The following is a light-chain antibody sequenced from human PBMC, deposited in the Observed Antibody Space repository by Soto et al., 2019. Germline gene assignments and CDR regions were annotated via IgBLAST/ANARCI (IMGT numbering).Light chain of an antibody. Sequence: QLVLTQPPSASGTPGQRVTISCSGSSSNIGSNTVDWYQHLPGTAPKLLIYSDNRRPSGVPDRFSGSKSVTSASLAISGLQSEDEADYYCAVWDDSLNGWVFGGGTKLTVL. CDR1: SSNIGSNT. CDR2: SDN. CDR3: AVWDDSLNGWV. J-gene: IGLJ3*02. V-gene: IGLV1-44*01.